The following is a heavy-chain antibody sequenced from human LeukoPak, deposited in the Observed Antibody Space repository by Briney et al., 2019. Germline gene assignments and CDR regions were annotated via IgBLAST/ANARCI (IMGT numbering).Heavy chain of an antibody. CDR2: VNPNSGGT. CDR3: ARDSAIEYDILTGYSNWFDP. CDR1: GYTFIAYY. V-gene: IGHV1-2*02. Sequence: ASVKVSCKASGYTFIAYYLHWVRQAPGQGLEWMGWVNPNSGGTNYAQKFQGRVTMTRDTSISTAYMELSRLRSDDTAVYYCARDSAIEYDILTGYSNWFDPWGQGTLVTVSS. D-gene: IGHD3-9*01. J-gene: IGHJ5*02.